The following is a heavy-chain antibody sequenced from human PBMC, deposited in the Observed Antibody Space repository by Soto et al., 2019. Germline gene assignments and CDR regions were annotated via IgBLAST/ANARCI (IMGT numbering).Heavy chain of an antibody. V-gene: IGHV1-2*06. D-gene: IGHD5-18*01. CDR1: GYRFTTHY. CDR3: ARDGNFALRGYSFGFDF. J-gene: IGHJ4*02. Sequence: QVQLVQSGAEVKKPGAPVRVSCEASGYRFTTHYIHWVRQAPGQGLEWMGRMNVGTGGTTYAHKFQGRVTMTRDTSIRTAYLEVSSVKSDDTAMYYCARDGNFALRGYSFGFDFWGQGTLVTVSS. CDR2: MNVGTGGT.